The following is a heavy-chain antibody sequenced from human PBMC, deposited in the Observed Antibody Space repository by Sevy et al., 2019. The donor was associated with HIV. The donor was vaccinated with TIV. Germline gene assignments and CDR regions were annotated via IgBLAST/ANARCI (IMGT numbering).Heavy chain of an antibody. V-gene: IGHV3-23*01. CDR1: GFTFSSYG. CDR2: ISGSGGST. CDR3: AKGPYSYVSGKGWFDP. Sequence: GESLKISCAASGFTFSSYGMSWVRQAPGKGLEWVSAISGSGGSTYYADSVKGRFTISRDNSKTTLYLQVNSLRAEDTAVYYCAKGPYSYVSGKGWFDPWGQGTLVTVSS. D-gene: IGHD3-10*01. J-gene: IGHJ5*02.